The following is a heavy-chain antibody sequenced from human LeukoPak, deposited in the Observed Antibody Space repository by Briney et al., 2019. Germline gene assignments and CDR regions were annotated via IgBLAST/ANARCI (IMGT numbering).Heavy chain of an antibody. CDR3: AREVNHYGLRRNSFDP. D-gene: IGHD3-10*01. J-gene: IGHJ5*02. V-gene: IGHV4-30-4*01. Sequence: PSQTLSLTCTVSGGSISSGDYYWSWIRQPPGKGLEWIGYIYYSGSTYYNPSLKSRVTISLDTSKNQFSLKLSSVTAADTAIYYCAREVNHYGLRRNSFDPWGQGTKVTVSS. CDR1: GGSISSGDYY. CDR2: IYYSGST.